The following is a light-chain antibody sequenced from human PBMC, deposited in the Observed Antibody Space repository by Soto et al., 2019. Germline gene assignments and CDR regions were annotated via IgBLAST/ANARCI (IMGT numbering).Light chain of an antibody. Sequence: QSVLTQPASVSGSPGQSITISCTGTSSDVGAYNFVSWYQHHPGRAPKLIIYEVTIRPSGVSNRFSGSKSGNTASLTISGLQAEEEADYYCSSYTTSAPCVFGSGTKVTVL. CDR2: EVT. J-gene: IGLJ1*01. CDR1: SSDVGAYNF. CDR3: SSYTTSAPCV. V-gene: IGLV2-14*01.